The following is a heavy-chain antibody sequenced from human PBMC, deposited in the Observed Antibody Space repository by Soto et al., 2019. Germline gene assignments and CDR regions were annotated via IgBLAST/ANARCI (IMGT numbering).Heavy chain of an antibody. Sequence: PGGSLRLSCAASGFTFSIHYMDWVRQAPGKGLEWVGRTRNKANSHTTEYAASVKGRFTISRDDSKNSLYLQMNSLKVEDTAVYYCARATTVTDYWGQGALVTVSS. CDR3: ARATTVTDY. D-gene: IGHD4-17*01. CDR1: GFTFSIHY. CDR2: TRNKANSHTT. V-gene: IGHV3-72*01. J-gene: IGHJ4*02.